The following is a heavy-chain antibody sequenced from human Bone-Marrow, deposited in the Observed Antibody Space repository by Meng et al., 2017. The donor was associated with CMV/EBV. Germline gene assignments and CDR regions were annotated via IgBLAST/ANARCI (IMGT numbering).Heavy chain of an antibody. D-gene: IGHD1-26*01. J-gene: IGHJ6*02. CDR2: ISSSSSYI. CDR1: GFTISSYS. CDR3: ARDRARVVGAFYYYYGMDG. Sequence: GESPKISCAASGFTISSYSMNWVRQAPGKGLEWVSSISSSSSYIYYADSVKGRFTISRDNAKNSLYLQMNSLRAEDTAVYYCARDRARVVGAFYYYYGMDGWGQGTTVTVSS. V-gene: IGHV3-21*01.